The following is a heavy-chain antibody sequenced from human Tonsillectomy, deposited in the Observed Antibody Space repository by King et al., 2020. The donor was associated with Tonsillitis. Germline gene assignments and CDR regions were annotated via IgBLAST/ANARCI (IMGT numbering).Heavy chain of an antibody. V-gene: IGHV3-30*18. D-gene: IGHD5-12*01. Sequence: VQLVESGGGVVQPGRSLRLSCAASGFKFSHYGMHWVRQAPGKGLEWVAVISFDGSHKSYADSVKGRFTISRDDSKNTLYLQMNTLKPEDTAVYYCAKYDPSGYEDATDHWGQGTLVSVPS. CDR3: AKYDPSGYEDATDH. CDR2: ISFDGSHK. J-gene: IGHJ4*02. CDR1: GFKFSHYG.